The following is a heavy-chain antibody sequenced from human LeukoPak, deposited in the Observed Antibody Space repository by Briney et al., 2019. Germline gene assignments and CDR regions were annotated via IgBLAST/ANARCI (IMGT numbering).Heavy chain of an antibody. CDR2: IYYSGST. Sequence: SETLSLTCTVSGGSFSSHYWIWIRQPPGKGLEGIGYIYYSGSTNYNPSLKRPVTISVDTSKNQFSLKLSSVTAADTAVYYCARSYYDFWSGYYTGYYYYYYMDVWGKGTTVTVSS. J-gene: IGHJ6*03. CDR3: ARSYYDFWSGYYTGYYYYYYMDV. D-gene: IGHD3-3*01. CDR1: GGSFSSHY. V-gene: IGHV4-59*11.